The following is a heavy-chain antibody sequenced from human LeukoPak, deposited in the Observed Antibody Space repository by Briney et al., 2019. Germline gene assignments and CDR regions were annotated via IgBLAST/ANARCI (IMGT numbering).Heavy chain of an antibody. V-gene: IGHV1-69*04. CDR2: IIPILGIA. CDR1: GGTFSSYA. Sequence: SVTVSCTASGGTFSSYAISWVRQAPGQGLEWMGRIIPILGIANYAQKFQGRVTITADKSTSTAYMELSSLRSEDTAVYYCARDSGLAINAFDIWGQGTMVTVSS. CDR3: ARDSGLAINAFDI. J-gene: IGHJ3*02. D-gene: IGHD3-10*01.